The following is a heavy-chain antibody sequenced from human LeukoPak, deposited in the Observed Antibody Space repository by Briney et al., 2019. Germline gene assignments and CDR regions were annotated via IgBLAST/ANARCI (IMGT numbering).Heavy chain of an antibody. CDR2: ITASGTAM. CDR3: ASSGSYRSDY. J-gene: IGHJ4*02. D-gene: IGHD1-26*01. V-gene: IGHV3-48*02. Sequence: GGSLRLSCAASGFTFSSYSMDWVRQAPGKGLEWVSHITASGTAMFYADSVKGRFTISRDNAKNSLYLQMNSLRDEDTAVYYCASSGSYRSDYWGQGTLVTVSS. CDR1: GFTFSSYS.